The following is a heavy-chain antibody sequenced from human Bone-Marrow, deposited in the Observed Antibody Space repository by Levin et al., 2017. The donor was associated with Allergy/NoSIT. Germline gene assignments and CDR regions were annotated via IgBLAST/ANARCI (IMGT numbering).Heavy chain of an antibody. J-gene: IGHJ4*02. V-gene: IGHV3-48*04. CDR1: GFTFSSYS. D-gene: IGHD3-10*01. Sequence: GGSLRLSCAASGFTFSSYSMNWVRQAPGKGLEWVSYISSSSSTIYYADSVKGRFTISRDNAKNSLYLQMNSLRAEDTAVYYCARGGASGWDYYAKYYFDYWGQGTLVTVSS. CDR2: ISSSSSTI. CDR3: ARGGASGWDYYAKYYFDY.